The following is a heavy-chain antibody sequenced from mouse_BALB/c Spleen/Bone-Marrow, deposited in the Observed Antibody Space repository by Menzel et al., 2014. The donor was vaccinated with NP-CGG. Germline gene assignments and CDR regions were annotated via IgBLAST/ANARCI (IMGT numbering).Heavy chain of an antibody. V-gene: IGHV5-4*02. CDR3: ARGSSYFDY. CDR1: GFTFSDYY. D-gene: IGHD1-1*01. CDR2: ISDGGSYT. Sequence: EVKVVESGGGLVKPGGSLKLSCAASGFTFSDYYMYWVRQTPEKRLEWVATISDGGSYTYYPDSVKGRFTISRDNAKNNLYLQMSSLKSEDTAMYYCARGSSYFDYWGQGTTHTVSS. J-gene: IGHJ2*01.